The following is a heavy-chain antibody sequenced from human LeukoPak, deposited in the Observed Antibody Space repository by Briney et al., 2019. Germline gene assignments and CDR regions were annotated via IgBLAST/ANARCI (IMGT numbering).Heavy chain of an antibody. J-gene: IGHJ3*02. CDR3: ARGLDCSSASCFGLYAFDI. Sequence: GGSLRLSCAASGFTFSSYAMHWVRQAPGKGLEWVAVISYDGSNKYYADSVKGRFTISRDNSKNTLYLQMNSLRAEDTAVYYCARGLDCSSASCFGLYAFDIWGQGTMVTVSS. CDR2: ISYDGSNK. D-gene: IGHD2-2*01. CDR1: GFTFSSYA. V-gene: IGHV3-30-3*01.